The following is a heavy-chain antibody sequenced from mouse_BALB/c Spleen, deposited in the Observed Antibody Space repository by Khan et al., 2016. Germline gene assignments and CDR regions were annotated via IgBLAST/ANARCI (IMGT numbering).Heavy chain of an antibody. J-gene: IGHJ1*01. V-gene: IGHV3-2*02. Sequence: EVQLQESGPGLVKPSQSLSLTCTVTGYSITSDYAWNWIRQFPGNKLEWMGYISYSGSTSYSPLLASRISLTRATSTSQFFLQLTSVPTEETATEYCARSLVAARYFDVWGAGTTVTVSS. CDR3: ARSLVAARYFDV. CDR1: GYSITSDYA. CDR2: ISYSGST. D-gene: IGHD1-1*01.